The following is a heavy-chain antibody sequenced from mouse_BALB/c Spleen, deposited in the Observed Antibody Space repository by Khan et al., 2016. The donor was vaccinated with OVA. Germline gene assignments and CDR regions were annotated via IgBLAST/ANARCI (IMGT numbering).Heavy chain of an antibody. Sequence: EVELVESGGDLVKPGGSLKLSCAASGFTFSTYGMSWVRQTPDKRLEWVATVSTGGGYPYYPDSVKGRFTISRENAKNTLYLQMSSLKSEDTAMFYCARLSYYYDSGGFAYWGQGTLVTVSA. V-gene: IGHV5-6*01. D-gene: IGHD1-1*01. CDR2: VSTGGGYP. CDR1: GFTFSTYG. CDR3: ARLSYYYDSGGFAY. J-gene: IGHJ3*01.